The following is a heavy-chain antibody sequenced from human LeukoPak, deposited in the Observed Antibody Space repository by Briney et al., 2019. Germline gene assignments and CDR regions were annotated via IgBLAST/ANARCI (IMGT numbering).Heavy chain of an antibody. CDR2: IWYDGSNK. V-gene: IGHV3-33*01. CDR3: ARVDSRDEIGEFDY. J-gene: IGHJ4*02. D-gene: IGHD3-10*01. CDR1: GFTFSSYG. Sequence: PGGSLRLSCAASGFTFSSYGMHWVRQAPGKGLEWVAVIWYDGSNKYYADSVKGRFTISRDNSKNTLYLQMNSLRAEDTAVYYCARVDSRDEIGEFDYWGQGTLVTVSS.